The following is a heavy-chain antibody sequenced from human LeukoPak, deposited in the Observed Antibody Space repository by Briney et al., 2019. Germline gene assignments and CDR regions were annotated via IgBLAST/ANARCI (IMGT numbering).Heavy chain of an antibody. V-gene: IGHV3-74*01. CDR3: ATGGSGYVSY. D-gene: IGHD5-12*01. J-gene: IGHJ4*02. CDR2: IKSDGSYT. CDR1: GFTFSSYW. Sequence: PGGSLRLSCAASGFTFSSYWMHWVRQAPGKGLVWVSRIKSDGSYTTYADSVKGRFTISRDNAKNTLYLHMTSLRAEDTAVYYCATGGSGYVSYWGQGTLVTVSS.